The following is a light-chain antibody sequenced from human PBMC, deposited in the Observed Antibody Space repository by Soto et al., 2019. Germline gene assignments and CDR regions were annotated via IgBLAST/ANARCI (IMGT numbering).Light chain of an antibody. J-gene: IGKJ2*01. V-gene: IGKV3-15*01. Sequence: EIVLTQSPGTLSLSPGERATLSCRASQSVSNSYLAWYQQKRGQAPRLLLYGTSSRATGIPDSFSGSGSGTEFALTISSLQSEDVPVYYCQQCDNWPYTFGQGTKLEI. CDR3: QQCDNWPYT. CDR1: QSVSNSY. CDR2: GTS.